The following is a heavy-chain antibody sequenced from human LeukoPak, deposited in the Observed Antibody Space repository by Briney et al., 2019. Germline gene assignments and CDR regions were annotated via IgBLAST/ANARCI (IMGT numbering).Heavy chain of an antibody. CDR2: ISYDGTNK. CDR3: ARDGITMIGRSFLGIDY. CDR1: GFTFSGFA. J-gene: IGHJ4*02. Sequence: GGSLRLSCAASGFTFSGFAIHWVRQAPGKGLEWVAVISYDGTNKYYADSVKGRFTISRDNSKNTLYLQMNSLRAEDTAVYYCARDGITMIGRSFLGIDYWGQGTLVTVSS. V-gene: IGHV3-30*01. D-gene: IGHD3-22*01.